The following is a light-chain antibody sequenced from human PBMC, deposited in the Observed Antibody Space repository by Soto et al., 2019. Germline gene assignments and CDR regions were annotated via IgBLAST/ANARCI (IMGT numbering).Light chain of an antibody. V-gene: IGKV1-16*02. CDR2: DAT. CDR3: QQYYTYPS. CDR1: QAIRHY. J-gene: IGKJ4*01. Sequence: DIQMTQSPSSLSVSVGDRVILTCRASQAIRHYLAWFRQKPGTAPESLIYDATSLQGGVPPKFNGTGSGTEFTLTISSLQPEDFATYYCQQYYTYPSFGGGTKVEI.